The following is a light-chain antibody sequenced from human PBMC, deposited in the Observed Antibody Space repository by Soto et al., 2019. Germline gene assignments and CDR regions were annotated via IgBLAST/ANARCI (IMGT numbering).Light chain of an antibody. J-gene: IGKJ4*01. CDR3: QQYNSAPLT. CDR1: QSISRR. CDR2: DVS. Sequence: DIQMTHSPSTLSASVGDRVIITCRASQSISRRLAWYQQKPGKAPRLLIYDVSTLESGVPSRFSGSGSGTEFTLTISGLQPDDFATYYCQQYNSAPLTFGGGTKVDIK. V-gene: IGKV1-5*01.